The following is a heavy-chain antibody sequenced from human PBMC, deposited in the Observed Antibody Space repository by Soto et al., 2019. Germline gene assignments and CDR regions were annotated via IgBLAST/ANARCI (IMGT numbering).Heavy chain of an antibody. CDR1: GFSVSSGSYY. Sequence: PSETLSLTCPFSGFSVSSGSYYWSWIRQPPGKGLEWIGYIYYSGSTNYNPSLKSRVTISVDTSKNQFSLKLSSVTAADTAVYYCARDRNDFWSGYSRRGWFDPWGQGTLVTVSS. J-gene: IGHJ5*02. CDR3: ARDRNDFWSGYSRRGWFDP. D-gene: IGHD3-3*01. CDR2: IYYSGST. V-gene: IGHV4-61*01.